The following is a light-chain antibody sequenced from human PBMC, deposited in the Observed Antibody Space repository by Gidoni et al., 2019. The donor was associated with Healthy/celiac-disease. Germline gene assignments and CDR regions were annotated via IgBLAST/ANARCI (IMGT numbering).Light chain of an antibody. V-gene: IGKV3-11*01. J-gene: IGKJ3*01. CDR3: QQRSNWPRVT. Sequence: ELVLPQSPATLSLSPGERATLSCRASQSVSSYLAWYQQKPGQAPRLLIYDASNRATGIPARFSGSGSGTDFTLTISSLEPEDFAVYYCQQRSNWPRVTFGPGTKVDIK. CDR1: QSVSSY. CDR2: DAS.